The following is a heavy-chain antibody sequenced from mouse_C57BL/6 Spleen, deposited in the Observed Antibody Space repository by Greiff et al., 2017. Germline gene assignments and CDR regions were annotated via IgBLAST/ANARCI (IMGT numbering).Heavy chain of an antibody. CDR3: AREGGSSYDAMDY. Sequence: VQLQQSGAELARPGASVKLSCKASGYTFTGYGISWVKQRTGQGLEWIGEIYPRSGNTYYNEKFKGKATLTADKSSSTAYMELRSLTSEDSAVYFCAREGGSSYDAMDYWGQGTSVTVSS. V-gene: IGHV1-81*01. CDR1: GYTFTGYG. D-gene: IGHD1-1*01. CDR2: IYPRSGNT. J-gene: IGHJ4*01.